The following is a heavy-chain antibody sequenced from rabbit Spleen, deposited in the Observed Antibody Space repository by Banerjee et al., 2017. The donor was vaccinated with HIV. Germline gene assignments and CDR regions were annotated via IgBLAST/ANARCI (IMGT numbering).Heavy chain of an antibody. D-gene: IGHD1-1*01. CDR2: IEAGSSGFT. J-gene: IGHJ6*01. CDR1: GVSFSVSSY. CDR3: ARDTSSSFSSYGMDL. Sequence: QSLEESGGDLVKPGASLTLTCKASGVSFSVSSYMCWVRQAPGKGLEWIACIEAGSSGFTYFASWAKGRFTISKTSSTTVTLQMTSLTAADTATYFCARDTSSSFSSYGMDLWGQGTLVTVS. V-gene: IGHV1S40*01.